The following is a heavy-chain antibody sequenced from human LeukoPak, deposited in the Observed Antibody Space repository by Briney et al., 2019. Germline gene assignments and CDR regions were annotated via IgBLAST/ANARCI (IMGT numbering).Heavy chain of an antibody. V-gene: IGHV4-30-2*01. J-gene: IGHJ6*03. CDR2: IYHSGST. D-gene: IGHD2-15*01. Sequence: PSETLSLTCAVSGGSISSGGYSWSWIRQPPGKGLEWIGYIYHSGSTYYNPSLKSRVTISVDRSKNQFSLKLSSVTAADTAVYYCAREVEAASAYYYYYMDVWGKGTTVTVSS. CDR3: AREVEAASAYYYYYMDV. CDR1: GGSISSGGYS.